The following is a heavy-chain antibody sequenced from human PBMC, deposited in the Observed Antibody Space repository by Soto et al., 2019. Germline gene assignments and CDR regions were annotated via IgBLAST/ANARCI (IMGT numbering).Heavy chain of an antibody. J-gene: IGHJ3*02. CDR2: IYYSGST. CDR1: GGSISSYY. CDR3: ARLHSPDAFDI. D-gene: IGHD5-18*01. V-gene: IGHV4-59*01. Sequence: PSETLSLTCTVSGGSISSYYWSWIRQPPGKGLEWIGYIYYSGSTNYNPSLKSRVTISVDTSKNQFPLKLSSVTAADTAVYYCARLHSPDAFDIRGQGTMVTVSS.